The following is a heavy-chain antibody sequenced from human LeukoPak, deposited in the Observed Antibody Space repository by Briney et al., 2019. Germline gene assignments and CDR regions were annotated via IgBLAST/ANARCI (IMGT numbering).Heavy chain of an antibody. CDR2: INTDGTFI. D-gene: IGHD1-26*01. CDR1: GFTFSDYW. J-gene: IGHJ4*02. CDR3: AREARVGGALQY. Sequence: GGSLRLPCAASGFTFSDYWMHWVRQAPGKGLVWVSRINTDGTFIRHADSVQGRFTISRDAAKNTLFLQMNSLRAEDTAVYYCAREARVGGALQYWGQGVLVTVSA. V-gene: IGHV3-74*01.